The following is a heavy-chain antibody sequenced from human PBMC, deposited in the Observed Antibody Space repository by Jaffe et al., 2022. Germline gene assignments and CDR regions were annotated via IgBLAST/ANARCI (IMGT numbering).Heavy chain of an antibody. J-gene: IGHJ4*02. D-gene: IGHD3-9*01. V-gene: IGHV5-51*03. CDR3: ARRDYDILTGYYMFDY. Sequence: EVQLVQSGAEVKKPGESLKISCKGSGYSFTSYWIGWVRQMPGKGLEWMGIIYPGDSDTRYSPSFQGQVTISADKSISTAYLQWSSLKASDTAMYYCARRDYDILTGYYMFDYWGQGTLVTVSS. CDR2: IYPGDSDT. CDR1: GYSFTSYW.